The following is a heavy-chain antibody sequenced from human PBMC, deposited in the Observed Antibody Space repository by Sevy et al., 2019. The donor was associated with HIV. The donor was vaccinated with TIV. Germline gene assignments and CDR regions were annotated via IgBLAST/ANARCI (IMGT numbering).Heavy chain of an antibody. CDR3: ARDDSYGSDYYGMDV. CDR1: GGTFSSYA. J-gene: IGHJ6*02. Sequence: ASVKVSCKASGGTFSSYAISWVRQAPGQGLEWMGGIIPIFGTANYAQKFQGRVTITADESTRTAYMELSSLRSEDTAVYYCARDDSYGSDYYGMDVWGQGTTVTV. D-gene: IGHD5-18*01. CDR2: IIPIFGTA. V-gene: IGHV1-69*13.